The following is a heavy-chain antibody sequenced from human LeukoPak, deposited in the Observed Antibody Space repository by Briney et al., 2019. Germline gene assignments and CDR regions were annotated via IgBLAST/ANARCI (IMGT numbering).Heavy chain of an antibody. J-gene: IGHJ6*02. Sequence: ASVKVSCKASGYTFTSYAMNWVRQAPGQGLEWMGWINTNTGNPTYAQGFTGRFVFSLDTSVSTAYLQISSLKAEDTAVYYCARDLSMVGSWDPDYYYYYGMDAWGQGTTVTVSS. D-gene: IGHD6-13*01. V-gene: IGHV7-4-1*02. CDR2: INTNTGNP. CDR1: GYTFTSYA. CDR3: ARDLSMVGSWDPDYYYYYGMDA.